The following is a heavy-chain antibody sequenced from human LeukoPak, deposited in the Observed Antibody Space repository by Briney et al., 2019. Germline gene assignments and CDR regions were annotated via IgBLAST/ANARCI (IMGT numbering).Heavy chain of an antibody. V-gene: IGHV4-39*01. D-gene: IGHD2-2*03. CDR1: GGSISSSSYY. CDR2: IYYSGST. J-gene: IGHJ4*02. CDR3: ARLGYCSSTSCYPDY. Sequence: SETLSLTCTVSGGSISSSSYYWGWIRQPPGKGLEWIGSIYYSGSTYYNPSLKSRVTISVDTSKNQFSLKLRFVSAADTAVYYCARLGYCSSTSCYPDYWGQGALVTVAS.